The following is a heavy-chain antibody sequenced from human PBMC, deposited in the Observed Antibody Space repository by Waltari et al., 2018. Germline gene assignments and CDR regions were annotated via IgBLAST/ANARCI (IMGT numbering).Heavy chain of an antibody. CDR3: AKDVEMATIESFDY. D-gene: IGHD5-12*01. V-gene: IGHV3-23*01. Sequence: VQLQESGPGLVKPSETLSLTCTVSGGSISSYYWSWIRQPPGKGLEWVSAISGSGGSTYYADSVKGRFTISRDNSKNTLYLQMNSLRAEDTAVYYCAKDVEMATIESFDYWGQGTLVTVSS. J-gene: IGHJ4*02. CDR2: ISGSGGST. CDR1: GGSISSYY.